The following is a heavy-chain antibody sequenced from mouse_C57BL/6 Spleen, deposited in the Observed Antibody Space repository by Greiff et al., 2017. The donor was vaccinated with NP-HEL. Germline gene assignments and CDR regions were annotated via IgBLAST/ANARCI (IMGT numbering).Heavy chain of an antibody. CDR1: GYTFTSYW. CDR3: ASWERGITTAPFDY. J-gene: IGHJ2*01. D-gene: IGHD1-1*01. CDR2: IDPNSGGT. Sequence: VQLQQSGAELVKPGASVKLSCKASGYTFTSYWMHWVKQRPGRGLEWIGRIDPNSGGTKYNEKFKSKATLTVDKPSSTAYMKRSSLTSEDSAVYYCASWERGITTAPFDYWGQGTTLTVSS. V-gene: IGHV1-72*01.